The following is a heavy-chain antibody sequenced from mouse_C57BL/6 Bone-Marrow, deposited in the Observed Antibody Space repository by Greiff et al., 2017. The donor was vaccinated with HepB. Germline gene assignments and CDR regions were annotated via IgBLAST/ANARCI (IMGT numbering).Heavy chain of an antibody. V-gene: IGHV5-4*01. CDR3: ARGKIYFDY. J-gene: IGHJ2*01. CDR1: GFTFSSYA. CDR2: ISDGGSYT. Sequence: EVQLVESGGGLVKPGGSLKLSCAASGFTFSSYAMSWVRQTPEKRLEWVATISDGGSYTYYPDNVKGRFTISRDNAKNNLYPQMSHLKSEDTAMYYCARGKIYFDYWGQGTTLTVSS.